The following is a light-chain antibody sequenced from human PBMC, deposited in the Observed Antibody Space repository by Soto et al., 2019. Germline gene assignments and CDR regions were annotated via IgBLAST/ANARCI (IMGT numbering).Light chain of an antibody. CDR3: SSYAGGTNLV. J-gene: IGLJ3*02. CDR2: EVN. CDR1: SSDIGNYNL. Sequence: QSALTQPASVSGSPGQSITISCTGTSSDIGNYNLVSWYQQHPGKAPKLMLYEVNKRPSGVSTRFSGSKSVNTASLTISGLQADDEADYYCSSYAGGTNLVFGGGTKVTVL. V-gene: IGLV2-23*02.